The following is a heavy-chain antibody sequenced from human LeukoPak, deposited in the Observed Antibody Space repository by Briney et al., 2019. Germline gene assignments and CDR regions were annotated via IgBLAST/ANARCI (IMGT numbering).Heavy chain of an antibody. D-gene: IGHD3-3*01. CDR2: INPSGGST. J-gene: IGHJ6*02. CDR3: AREGFPPKISDFWSGLGPYYYGMDV. V-gene: IGHV1-46*01. CDR1: GYTFTSYY. Sequence: ASVKVSCTASGYTFTSYYMHWVRQAPGQGLEWMGIINPSGGSTSYTQKFQGRVTKTRDTSTSTVYMELSSLRSEDTAVYYCAREGFPPKISDFWSGLGPYYYGMDVWGQGTTVTVSS.